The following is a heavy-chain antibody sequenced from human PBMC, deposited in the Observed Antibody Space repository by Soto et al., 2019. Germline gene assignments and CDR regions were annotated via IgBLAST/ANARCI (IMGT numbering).Heavy chain of an antibody. CDR3: VRTSLVVAAATREDY. J-gene: IGHJ4*02. D-gene: IGHD2-15*01. V-gene: IGHV3-74*01. Sequence: EVQLVESRGGLVQPGESLRLSCAASGFTFSSYWMHWVRQAPGKGLVWVSRINSDGSSTSYAGSGKGRFTISRDNAKNTLYLQMNSLRAEDTAVYYCVRTSLVVAAATREDYWGQGTLVTVSS. CDR1: GFTFSSYW. CDR2: INSDGSST.